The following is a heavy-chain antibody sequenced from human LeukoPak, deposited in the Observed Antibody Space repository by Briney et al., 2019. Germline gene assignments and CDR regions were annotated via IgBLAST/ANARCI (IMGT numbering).Heavy chain of an antibody. J-gene: IGHJ4*02. V-gene: IGHV3-21*01. D-gene: IGHD6-19*01. CDR3: ARIGSGWYWDY. Sequence: GGSLRLSCAASGFTFSTYNMYWVRQAPGKGLEWVSSISGGSDHIYYADPVKGRFTISRDNAKNSLYLQMNSLRAEDTAVYYCARIGSGWYWDYWGQGTLVTVSS. CDR2: ISGGSDHI. CDR1: GFTFSTYN.